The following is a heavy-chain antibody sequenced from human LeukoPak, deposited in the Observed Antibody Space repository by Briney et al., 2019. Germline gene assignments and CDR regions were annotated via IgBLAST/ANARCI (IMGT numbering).Heavy chain of an antibody. CDR2: ISAYNGNT. V-gene: IGHV1-18*01. Sequence: ASVKVSCKASGYTFTSYGISWVRQAAGQGLEWMGWISAYNGNTNYAQKLQGRVTMTTDTSTSTAYMELRSLRSDDTAVYYCARGYYYDSSGPPFDYWGQGTLVTVSS. J-gene: IGHJ4*02. D-gene: IGHD3-22*01. CDR1: GYTFTSYG. CDR3: ARGYYYDSSGPPFDY.